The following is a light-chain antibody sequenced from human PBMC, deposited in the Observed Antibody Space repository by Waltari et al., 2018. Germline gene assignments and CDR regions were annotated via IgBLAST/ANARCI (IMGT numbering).Light chain of an antibody. CDR2: GAS. J-gene: IGKJ1*01. Sequence: DIQMTQSPSSLSASVGDRVTITCRASQDIRNELGWYQQKPGQPPKRLIYGASTLQSGVPSRFSGSGSGTDVTLTISSLQPEDFTTYYCLQYKSFPWTFGQGTKVETK. CDR1: QDIRNE. V-gene: IGKV1-17*01. CDR3: LQYKSFPWT.